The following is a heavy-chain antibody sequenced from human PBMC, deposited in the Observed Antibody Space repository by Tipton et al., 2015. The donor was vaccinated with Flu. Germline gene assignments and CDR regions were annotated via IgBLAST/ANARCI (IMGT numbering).Heavy chain of an antibody. CDR1: GYSITSGYY. CDR2: ISHSGST. V-gene: IGHV4-38-2*01. J-gene: IGHJ4*02. D-gene: IGHD3-9*01. CDR3: ARDDYKVLTGNEFDY. Sequence: GLVKPSETLSLTCAVSGYSITSGYYWGWIRQPPGKGLEWIGSISHSGSTYYNPSLKSRVTISVDTSKDQFSLNLVSVTAADTAVYYCARDDYKVLTGNEFDYWGQGTLVTVSS.